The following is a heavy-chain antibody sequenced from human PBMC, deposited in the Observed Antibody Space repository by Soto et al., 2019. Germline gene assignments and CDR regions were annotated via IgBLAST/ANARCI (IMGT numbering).Heavy chain of an antibody. CDR1: GGSISTYY. J-gene: IGHJ6*03. CDR2: IYYSGST. Sequence: SETLSLTCTVSGGSISTYYWSWIRQPPGKGLEWMGYIYYSGSTDYNPSLKGRVTMSVDTSKNQFSLKLSSVTAADTAVYYCARRVTTRPYYYYMDVWGKGTTVTVSS. V-gene: IGHV4-59*08. D-gene: IGHD4-4*01. CDR3: ARRVTTRPYYYYMDV.